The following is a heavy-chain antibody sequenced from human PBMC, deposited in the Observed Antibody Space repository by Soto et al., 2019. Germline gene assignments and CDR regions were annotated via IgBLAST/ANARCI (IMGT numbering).Heavy chain of an antibody. CDR2: ISAHNGNT. V-gene: IGHV1-18*01. CDR3: ARGRYGDY. Sequence: QVHLVQSGAEVKKPGSSVKVSCKGSGYGFPTYGITWVRQAPGQGLEWMAWISAHNGNTNYAQKLQGRVTVTRDTSTSTAYMELRSLRSADTAVYYCARGRYGDYWGQGALVTVSS. J-gene: IGHJ4*02. CDR1: GYGFPTYG. D-gene: IGHD1-1*01.